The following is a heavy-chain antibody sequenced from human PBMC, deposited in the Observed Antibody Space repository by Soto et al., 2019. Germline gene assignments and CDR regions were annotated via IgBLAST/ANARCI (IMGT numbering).Heavy chain of an antibody. CDR3: ARESSGDGYNFYYFDY. V-gene: IGHV1-69*13. Sequence: GASVKVSCKTSGGTFSSYSISWVRQAPGQGLEWMGGIIPIVGTANYAQKCQGRVTITADEATSTAYMELSSLRSDDTAVYYCARESSGDGYNFYYFDYWGQGTPVTVSS. J-gene: IGHJ4*02. D-gene: IGHD5-12*01. CDR1: GGTFSSYS. CDR2: IIPIVGTA.